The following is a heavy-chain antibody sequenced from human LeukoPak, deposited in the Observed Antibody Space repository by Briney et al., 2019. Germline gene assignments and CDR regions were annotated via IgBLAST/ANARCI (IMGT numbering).Heavy chain of an antibody. CDR2: ISWNSGSI. J-gene: IGHJ4*02. V-gene: IGHV3-9*01. CDR3: AKGKGLGMTFVGY. Sequence: GGSLRLSCAASGFTFDDYAMHWVRQAPGKGLEWVSGISWNSGSIGYADSVKGRFTISRDNAKNSLYLQMNSLRAEDTALYYCAKGKGLGMTFVGYWGQGTLVTVSS. CDR1: GFTFDDYA. D-gene: IGHD3-16*01.